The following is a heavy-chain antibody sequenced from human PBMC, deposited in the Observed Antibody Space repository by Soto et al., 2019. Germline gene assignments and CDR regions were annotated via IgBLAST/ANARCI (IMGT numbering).Heavy chain of an antibody. CDR3: AKDNLIGESYYDSSGYYSTFDY. V-gene: IGHV3-30*18. CDR1: GFTFSSYG. D-gene: IGHD3-22*01. J-gene: IGHJ4*02. Sequence: ESGGGVVQPGRSLRLSCAASGFTFSSYGMHWVRQAPGKGLEWVAVISYDGSNKYYADSVKGRFTISRDNSKNTLYLQMNSLRAEDTAVYYCAKDNLIGESYYDSSGYYSTFDYWGQGTLVTVSS. CDR2: ISYDGSNK.